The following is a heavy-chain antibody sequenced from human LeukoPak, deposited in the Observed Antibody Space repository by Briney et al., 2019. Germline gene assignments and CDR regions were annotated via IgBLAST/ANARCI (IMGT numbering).Heavy chain of an antibody. Sequence: SETLSLTCTVSGGSISSYYWSWIRQPAGKGLEWIGRIYASGSTKYNPSLKSRVTMSVDTSKNQFSLKLSSVTAADTAFYYCAGGDYFRFQHWGQGTLVTVSS. CDR3: AGGDYFRFQH. J-gene: IGHJ1*01. CDR1: GGSISSYY. CDR2: IYASGST. D-gene: IGHD4-17*01. V-gene: IGHV4-4*07.